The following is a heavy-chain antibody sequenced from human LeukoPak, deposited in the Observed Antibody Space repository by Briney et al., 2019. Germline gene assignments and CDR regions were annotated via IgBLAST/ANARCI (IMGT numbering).Heavy chain of an antibody. CDR1: GGTFSSYA. CDR3: AREFLRGDYGDYVDY. J-gene: IGHJ4*02. Sequence: RASVKVSCKASGGTFSSYAISWVRQAPGQGLEWMGRIIPILGIANYAQKFQGRVTITAGKSTSTAYMELSSLRSEDTAVYYCAREFLRGDYGDYVDYWGQGTLVTVSS. V-gene: IGHV1-69*04. D-gene: IGHD4-17*01. CDR2: IIPILGIA.